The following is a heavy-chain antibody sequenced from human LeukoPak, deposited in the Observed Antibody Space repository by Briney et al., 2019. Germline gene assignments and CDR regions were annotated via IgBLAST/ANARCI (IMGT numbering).Heavy chain of an antibody. CDR3: AKDSRGSSVRVFDY. V-gene: IGHV3-23*01. CDR2: ISGSSGST. Sequence: GGSLRLSCAASGFTLSNYAMTWVRQAPGKGLEWVSSISGSSGSTYSADSVKGRFTISRDNSKNTLYLQMNSLRAEDTAVYFCAKDSRGSSVRVFDYWGQGTLVTVSS. D-gene: IGHD5/OR15-5a*01. J-gene: IGHJ4*02. CDR1: GFTLSNYA.